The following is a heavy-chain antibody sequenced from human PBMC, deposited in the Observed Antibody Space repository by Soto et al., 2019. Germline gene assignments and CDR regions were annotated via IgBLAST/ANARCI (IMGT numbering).Heavy chain of an antibody. V-gene: IGHV3-23*01. CDR3: AKSGLNYDFWSGYSN. D-gene: IGHD3-3*01. J-gene: IGHJ4*02. Sequence: PGGSLRLSCAASGLTFSNYAMSWVRQAPGKGLEWVSTVTGDGVTTSYADSVKGRFTISRDNSKNTLYLQMSGLRADDTAVYYCAKSGLNYDFWSGYSNWGQGTLVTVSS. CDR1: GLTFSNYA. CDR2: VTGDGVTT.